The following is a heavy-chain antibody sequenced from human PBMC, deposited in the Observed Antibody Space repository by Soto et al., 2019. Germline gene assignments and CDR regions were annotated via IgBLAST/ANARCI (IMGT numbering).Heavy chain of an antibody. CDR2: IKSKTDGGTT. CDR1: GFTFSNAW. CDR3: TTGIAAAGTSSYYYYMDV. J-gene: IGHJ6*03. V-gene: IGHV3-15*01. Sequence: GGSLRLSCAASGFTFSNAWMSWVRQAPGKGLEWVGRIKSKTDGGTTDYAAPVKGRFTISRDDSKNTLYLQMNSLKTEDTAVYYCTTGIAAAGTSSYYYYMDVWGKGTTVTVSS. D-gene: IGHD6-13*01.